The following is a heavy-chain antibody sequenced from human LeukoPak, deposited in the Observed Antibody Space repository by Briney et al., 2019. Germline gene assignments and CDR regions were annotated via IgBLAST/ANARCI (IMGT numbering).Heavy chain of an antibody. CDR3: ARDTYDSSGYPDY. D-gene: IGHD3-22*01. Sequence: GGSLRLSCAASGFTFSSYSMNWVRQAPGKGLEWVSSISSSSSYIYYADSVKGRFTISRDNAKNSLYLQMSSLRAEDTAVYYCARDTYDSSGYPDYWGQGTLVTVSS. CDR2: ISSSSSYI. V-gene: IGHV3-21*01. J-gene: IGHJ4*02. CDR1: GFTFSSYS.